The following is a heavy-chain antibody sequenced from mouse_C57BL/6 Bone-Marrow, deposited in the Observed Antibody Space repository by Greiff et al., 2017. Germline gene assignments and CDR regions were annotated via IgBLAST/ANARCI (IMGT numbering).Heavy chain of an antibody. D-gene: IGHD1-1*01. CDR3: ARTHNYYGSSPFAY. V-gene: IGHV14-3*01. CDR2: IDPANGNT. J-gene: IGHJ3*01. CDR1: GFNIKNTY. Sequence: EVQLQQSVAELVRPGASVKLSCTASGFNIKNTYMHWVKQRPEQGLEWIGRIDPANGNTNYAPKFPGKAPITADTSSNPAYLQLRSLTTENTAISYCARTHNYYGSSPFAYWGQGTLVTVSA.